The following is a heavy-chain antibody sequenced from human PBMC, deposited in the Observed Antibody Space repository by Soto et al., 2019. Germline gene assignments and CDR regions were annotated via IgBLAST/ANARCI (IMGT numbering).Heavy chain of an antibody. Sequence: EVPLLESGGGLVQPGGSLRLSCAASGFTFSSYAMSWVRQAPGKGLEWVSAISGSGGSTYYADSVKGRFTISRDNSKNTLYLQMNRLRAEDTAVYYCAKDAIGYCISTSCYSVDYWGQGTLVTVSS. CDR1: GFTFSSYA. D-gene: IGHD2-2*01. J-gene: IGHJ4*02. V-gene: IGHV3-23*01. CDR2: ISGSGGST. CDR3: AKDAIGYCISTSCYSVDY.